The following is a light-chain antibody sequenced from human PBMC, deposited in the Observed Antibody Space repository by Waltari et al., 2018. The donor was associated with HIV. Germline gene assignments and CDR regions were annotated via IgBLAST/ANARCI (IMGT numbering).Light chain of an antibody. Sequence: SALAQPASVSGSPGQSITISCLGPSSSVGAFHFFSCYQHHPGKAPKLLIYDVTHRPSGISARFSGSKSGNTASLTISGLQADDEADYYCGSYTTTSTLGVFGGGTKLTVL. CDR1: SSSVGAFHF. J-gene: IGLJ2*01. CDR3: GSYTTTSTLGV. V-gene: IGLV2-14*03. CDR2: DVT.